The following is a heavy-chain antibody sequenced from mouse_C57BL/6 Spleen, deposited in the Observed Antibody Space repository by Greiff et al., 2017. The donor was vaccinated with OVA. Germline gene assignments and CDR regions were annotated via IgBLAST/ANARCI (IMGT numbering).Heavy chain of an antibody. Sequence: VQLQESGAELVKPGASVKISCKASGYAFSSYWMNWVKQRPGKGLEWIGQIYPGDGDTNYNGKFKGKATLTADKSSSTAYMQLSSLTSEDSAVYFCARRDINYVGAWFAYWGQGTLVTVSA. CDR2: IYPGDGDT. CDR1: GYAFSSYW. CDR3: ARRDINYVGAWFAY. J-gene: IGHJ3*01. V-gene: IGHV1-80*01. D-gene: IGHD2-5*01.